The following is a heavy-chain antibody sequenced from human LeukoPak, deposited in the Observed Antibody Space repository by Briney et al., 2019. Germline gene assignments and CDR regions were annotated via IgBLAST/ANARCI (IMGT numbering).Heavy chain of an antibody. CDR3: ARDSKLYYFDY. D-gene: IGHD2-15*01. Sequence: PSETLSLTCTVSGGSISSYYWSRIRQPPGRGLEWIGYIYYSGSTNYNPSLKSRVTISVDTSKNQFSLKLSSVTAADTAVYYCARDSKLYYFDYWGQGTLVTVSS. CDR1: GGSISSYY. J-gene: IGHJ4*02. CDR2: IYYSGST. V-gene: IGHV4-59*01.